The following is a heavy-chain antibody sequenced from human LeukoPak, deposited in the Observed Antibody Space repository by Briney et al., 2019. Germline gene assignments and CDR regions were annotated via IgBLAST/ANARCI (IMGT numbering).Heavy chain of an antibody. J-gene: IGHJ4*02. CDR2: ISSSGSTI. V-gene: IGHV3-11*04. CDR3: AREPFWSGYYANLHFDY. Sequence: GGSLRLSCAASGFTFSDYYMSWIRQAPGKGLEWVSYISSSGSTIYYADSVKGRFTISRDNAEKSLYLQMDSLRAEDTAVYYCAREPFWSGYYANLHFDYWGQGTLVTVSS. D-gene: IGHD3-3*01. CDR1: GFTFSDYY.